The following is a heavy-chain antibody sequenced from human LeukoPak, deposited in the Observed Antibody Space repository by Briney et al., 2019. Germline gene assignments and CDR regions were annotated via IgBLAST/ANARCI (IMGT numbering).Heavy chain of an antibody. CDR2: ISYGGSDK. CDR1: GFTFSSYA. J-gene: IGHJ4*02. D-gene: IGHD2-15*01. V-gene: IGHV3-30-3*01. Sequence: GGSLRLSCAASGFTFSSYAMHWVRQAPGKGLEWVAIISYGGSDKYYADSVKGRFTISRDNSKNTLNLQMSSLRAEDTAVYYCARVVLAPVVLDYWGQGTLVTISS. CDR3: ARVVLAPVVLDY.